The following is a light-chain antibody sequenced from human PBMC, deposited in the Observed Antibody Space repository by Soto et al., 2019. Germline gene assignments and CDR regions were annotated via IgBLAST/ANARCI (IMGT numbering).Light chain of an antibody. CDR1: QSVSSSY. V-gene: IGKV3-20*01. J-gene: IGKJ4*01. Sequence: EIVLTQSPGTLSLSPGERATLSCRASQSVSSSYLAWYQQKPGQAPRLLIYGASSRATGIPDRFSGSGSRTDVTVTISRLEPEYFAVYYCQQYGSSPLVTFGGETPVEIK. CDR2: GAS. CDR3: QQYGSSPLVT.